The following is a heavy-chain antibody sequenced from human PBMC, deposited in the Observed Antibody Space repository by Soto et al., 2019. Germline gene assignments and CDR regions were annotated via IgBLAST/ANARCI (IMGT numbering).Heavy chain of an antibody. CDR1: GGSISSGDYY. Sequence: PSETLSLTCTVSGGSISSGDYYWSWIRQPPGKGLEWIGYIYYSGSTYYNPSLKSRVTISVDTSKNQFSLKLSSVTAADTAVYYCARDSYSGYDLNYWGQGTLVTVSS. J-gene: IGHJ4*02. CDR3: ARDSYSGYDLNY. V-gene: IGHV4-30-4*01. D-gene: IGHD5-12*01. CDR2: IYYSGST.